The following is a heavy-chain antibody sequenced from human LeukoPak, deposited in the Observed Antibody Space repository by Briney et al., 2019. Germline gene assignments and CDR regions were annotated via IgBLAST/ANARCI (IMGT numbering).Heavy chain of an antibody. Sequence: SETLSLTCAVYGGSFSGYYWGWIRQPPGKGLEWIGEINHSGSTNYNPSLKSRVTISVDTSKNQFSLKLSSVTAADTAVYYCAGDVVVPAAVDWFDPWGQGTLVTVSS. V-gene: IGHV4-34*01. CDR2: INHSGST. D-gene: IGHD2-2*01. CDR1: GGSFSGYY. J-gene: IGHJ5*02. CDR3: AGDVVVPAAVDWFDP.